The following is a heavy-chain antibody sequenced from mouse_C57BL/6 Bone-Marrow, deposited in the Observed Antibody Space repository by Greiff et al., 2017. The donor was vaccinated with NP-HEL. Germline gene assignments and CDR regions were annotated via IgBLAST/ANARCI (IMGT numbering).Heavy chain of an antibody. CDR3: ARSGGYDYDDDWFAY. V-gene: IGHV1-81*01. CDR2: IYPRSGNT. Sequence: QVQLKESGAELARPGASVKLSCKASGYTFTSYGISWVKQRTGQGLEWIGEIYPRSGNTYYNEKFKGKATLTADKSSSTAYMELRSLTSEDSAVYFCARSGGYDYDDDWFAYWGQGTLVTVSA. D-gene: IGHD2-4*01. CDR1: GYTFTSYG. J-gene: IGHJ3*01.